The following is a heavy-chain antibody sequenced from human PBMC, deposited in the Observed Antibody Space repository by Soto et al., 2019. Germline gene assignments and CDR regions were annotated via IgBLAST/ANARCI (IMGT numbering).Heavy chain of an antibody. V-gene: IGHV3-33*01. Sequence: GSMRLSCAASGFTFRTYGMHWVRQAPGKGLEWVAVIWYDGSNKHYVYSVKGRFTISRDNSNNTVYLQMSRLRAEGTAVYYSARDRQGFDYWGQGALVTVSS. J-gene: IGHJ4*02. CDR2: IWYDGSNK. CDR1: GFTFRTYG. CDR3: ARDRQGFDY.